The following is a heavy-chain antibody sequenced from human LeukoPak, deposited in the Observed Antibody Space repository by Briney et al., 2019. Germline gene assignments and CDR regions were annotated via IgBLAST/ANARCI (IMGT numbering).Heavy chain of an antibody. CDR1: GFTFSDYY. CDR3: AREVYWAFDI. J-gene: IGHJ3*02. CDR2: ITSSGGTI. Sequence: GGSLRLSCAASGFTFSDYYMSWIRQAPGKGLEWLSYITSSGGTIHYAESVKGRFTISRDNAKNSLYLQMNSLRAEDTAVYYCAREVYWAFDIWGQGTMVTVSS. V-gene: IGHV3-11*01. D-gene: IGHD1-26*01.